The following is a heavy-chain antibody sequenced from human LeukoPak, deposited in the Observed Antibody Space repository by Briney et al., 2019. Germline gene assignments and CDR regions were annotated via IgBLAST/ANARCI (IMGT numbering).Heavy chain of an antibody. CDR2: INDNGDGT. D-gene: IGHD3-16*01. Sequence: PGGSLRLSCAASGFTFSSYAMSWVRQDPGKGLKWVSTINDNGDGTYYADSVKGRFTISRDNSYNTVSLKMNSTREEDTGVYYCAKGLRTGVGPYMGYHYYMDVWGKGDTVTVSS. CDR1: GFTFSSYA. V-gene: IGHV3-23*01. CDR3: AKGLRTGVGPYMGYHYYMDV. J-gene: IGHJ6*03.